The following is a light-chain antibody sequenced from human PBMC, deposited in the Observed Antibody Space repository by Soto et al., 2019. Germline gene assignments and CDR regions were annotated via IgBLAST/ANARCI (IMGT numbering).Light chain of an antibody. J-gene: IGKJ1*01. CDR3: QQYNSYWWT. CDR2: AAS. Sequence: QMTQSPSSLSASVGEKIIITCRASRDVGSDVSWYQQKPGQAPKLLIYAASNLYTGVPSRFSGSRSGTEFTLTISSLQPDDFATYYCQQYNSYWWTFGQGTKVDIK. CDR1: RDVGSD. V-gene: IGKV1-17*01.